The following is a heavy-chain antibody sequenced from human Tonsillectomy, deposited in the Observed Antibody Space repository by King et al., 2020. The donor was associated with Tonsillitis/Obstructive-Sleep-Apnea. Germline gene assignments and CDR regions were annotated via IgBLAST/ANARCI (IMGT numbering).Heavy chain of an antibody. J-gene: IGHJ6*03. CDR1: GGTFSSYA. D-gene: IGHD3-3*01. V-gene: IGHV1-69*01. CDR2: IIPIFGTA. CDR3: ARVLTIFGVVINYYMDV. Sequence: VQLVESGAEVKKPGSSVKVSCKASGGTFSSYAISWVRQAPRQGLEWMGGIIPIFGTANYAQKFQGRVTITADESTSTAYMELSSLRSEDTAVYYCARVLTIFGVVINYYMDVWGKGTTVTVSS.